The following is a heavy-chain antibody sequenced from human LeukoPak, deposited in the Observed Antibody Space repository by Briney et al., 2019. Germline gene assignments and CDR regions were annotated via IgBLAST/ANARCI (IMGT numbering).Heavy chain of an antibody. CDR3: ARAAGYSYGIEYYYYYYGMDV. CDR2: ISYDGSNK. V-gene: IGHV3-30-3*01. CDR1: GSTFSSYA. Sequence: GGSLRLSCAASGSTFSSYAMHWVRQAPGKGLEWVAVISYDGSNKYYADSVKGRFTISRDNSKNTLYLQMNSLRAEDTAVYYCARAAGYSYGIEYYYYYYGMDVWGQGTTVTVSS. D-gene: IGHD5-18*01. J-gene: IGHJ6*02.